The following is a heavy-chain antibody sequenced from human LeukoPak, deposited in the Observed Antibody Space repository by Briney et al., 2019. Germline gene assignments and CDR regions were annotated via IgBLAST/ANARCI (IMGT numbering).Heavy chain of an antibody. CDR2: ISAYNGNT. CDR1: GYTFTSYG. J-gene: IGHJ5*02. D-gene: IGHD3-10*01. CDR3: ARVEWFGEPRGNWFDP. Sequence: VASVKVSCKASGYTFTSYGISWVRQAPGQGLEWMGWISAYNGNTNYAQKLQGRVTMTTDTSTSTAYMELRSLRSDDTAVYYCARVEWFGEPRGNWFDPWGQGTLVTVSS. V-gene: IGHV1-18*01.